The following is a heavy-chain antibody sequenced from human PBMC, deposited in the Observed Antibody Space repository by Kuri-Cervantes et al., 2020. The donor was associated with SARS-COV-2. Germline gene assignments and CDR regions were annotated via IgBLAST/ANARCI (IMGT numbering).Heavy chain of an antibody. CDR2: IYYSGST. Sequence: SETLSLTCTVSGGSISSHYWSWIRQPPGKGLGWIGYIYYSGSTNYNPSLKSRVTTSVDTSKNQFSLKLSSVTAADTAVYYCARGPETVTADSNWFDPWGQGTLVTVSS. CDR3: ARGPETVTADSNWFDP. D-gene: IGHD4-11*01. J-gene: IGHJ5*02. V-gene: IGHV4-59*11. CDR1: GGSISSHY.